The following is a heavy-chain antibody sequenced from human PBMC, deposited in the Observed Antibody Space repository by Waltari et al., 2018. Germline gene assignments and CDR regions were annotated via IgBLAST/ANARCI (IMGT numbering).Heavy chain of an antibody. CDR1: GGSFSGYS. Sequence: QVQLQQWGAGLLKPSETLSLTCAVYGGSFSGYSWSWIRQPPGKGLEWIGEINHSGSTNYNPSLKSRVTISVDTSKNQFSLKLSSVTAADTAVYYCARGRRHIAARPHFDYWGQGTLVTVSS. CDR2: INHSGST. J-gene: IGHJ4*02. CDR3: ARGRRHIAARPHFDY. D-gene: IGHD6-6*01. V-gene: IGHV4-34*01.